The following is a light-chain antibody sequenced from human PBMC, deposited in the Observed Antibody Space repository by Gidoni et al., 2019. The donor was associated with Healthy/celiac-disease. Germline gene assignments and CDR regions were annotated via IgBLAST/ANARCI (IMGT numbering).Light chain of an antibody. CDR3: QQYNSRRT. J-gene: IGKJ1*01. V-gene: IGKV1-5*01. CDR1: QSISSW. CDR2: DAS. Sequence: DIQMSQSPSTLSASVGDRVTITCQASQSISSWVAWYQQKPGKAPKLLIYDASSLDSGVPSRFSGSGSGTEFTLTISSLQPDDFATYYCQQYNSRRTFGQGTKVEIK.